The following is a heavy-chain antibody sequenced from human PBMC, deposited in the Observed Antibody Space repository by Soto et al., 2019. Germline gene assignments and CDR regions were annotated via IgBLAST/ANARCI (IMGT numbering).Heavy chain of an antibody. Sequence: QVQLQESGPGLVKPSGTLSLTCAVSGDSITNNNWWTWVRQSPGKGLEWIGEMHHSGSTDYNPSLRSRLTTSVHNSKNQLSLNLSSVTAADSAVYYCARTSGGSDFFDPWGQGTLVTVSS. CDR1: GDSITNNNW. V-gene: IGHV4-4*02. J-gene: IGHJ5*02. CDR3: ARTSGGSDFFDP. CDR2: MHHSGST. D-gene: IGHD2-21*02.